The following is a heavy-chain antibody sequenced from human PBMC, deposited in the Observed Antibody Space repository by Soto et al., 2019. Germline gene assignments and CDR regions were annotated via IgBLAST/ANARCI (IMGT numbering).Heavy chain of an antibody. CDR1: GFTVSTHY. Sequence: EVQLVESGGGLVQPGGSLRLSCAASGFTVSTHYMSWFRQASTKGLEWLSVIYRDGSAYYADSVKGRFTVSRASSENTLHLQINNLRAEDPAVYYCARAHFQPFGSWCQVTLVSVS. J-gene: IGHJ4*02. CDR3: ARAHFQPFGS. CDR2: IYRDGSA. V-gene: IGHV3-66*01.